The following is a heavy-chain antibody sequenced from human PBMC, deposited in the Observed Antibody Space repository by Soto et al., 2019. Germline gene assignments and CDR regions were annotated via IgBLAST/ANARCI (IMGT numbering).Heavy chain of an antibody. Sequence: ASVKVSCKASGYTFTSYGISWVRQAPGQGLEWMGWISAYNGNTNYAQKLQGRVTMTTDTSTSTAYMELRSLRSDDTAVYYCARGRRGPPGWSIEARYFQHWGQGTLVTASS. CDR1: GYTFTSYG. V-gene: IGHV1-18*01. D-gene: IGHD2-8*01. J-gene: IGHJ1*01. CDR2: ISAYNGNT. CDR3: ARGRRGPPGWSIEARYFQH.